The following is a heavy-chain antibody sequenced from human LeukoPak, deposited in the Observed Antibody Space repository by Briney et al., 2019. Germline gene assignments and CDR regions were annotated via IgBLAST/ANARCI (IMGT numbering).Heavy chain of an antibody. CDR2: IHNSGST. V-gene: IGHV4-39*01. Sequence: ASETPSLTRTVSGGSISSSAYHWGWIRQPPGKGLEWIGSIHNSGSTYYNPSLKSRVTISVRTSKNQFSLKLSSVTAADTAVYYCARVSSHRVPPTYSYDRRNYFDYWGQGTLVTVSS. D-gene: IGHD3-22*01. CDR1: GGSISSSAYH. CDR3: ARVSSHRVPPTYSYDRRNYFDY. J-gene: IGHJ4*02.